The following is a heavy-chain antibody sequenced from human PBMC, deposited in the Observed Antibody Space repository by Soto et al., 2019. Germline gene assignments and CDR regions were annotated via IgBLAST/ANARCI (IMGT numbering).Heavy chain of an antibody. CDR1: GFTFSSYG. Sequence: LRLSCAASGFTFSSYGMHWVRQAPGKGLEWVAVISYDGSNKYYADSVKGRFTISRDNSKNTLYLQMNSLRAEDTAVYYCAKVDIERFTLDYWGQGTLVTVSS. CDR2: ISYDGSNK. V-gene: IGHV3-30*18. CDR3: AKVDIERFTLDY. J-gene: IGHJ4*02. D-gene: IGHD3-10*01.